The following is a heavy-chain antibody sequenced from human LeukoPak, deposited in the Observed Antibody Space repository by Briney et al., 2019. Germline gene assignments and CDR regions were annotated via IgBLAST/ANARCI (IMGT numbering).Heavy chain of an antibody. Sequence: KPSETLSLTCTVSGGSISSYYWSWIRQPAGKGLEWIGRIYSSGSTNYNPSLKSRVTISVDTSKNQFSLKLSSVTAADTAVYYCTRDRGGSYYHYFDYWGQGILVTVSS. CDR1: GGSISSYY. CDR2: IYSSGST. J-gene: IGHJ4*02. CDR3: TRDRGGSYYHYFDY. V-gene: IGHV4-4*07. D-gene: IGHD1-26*01.